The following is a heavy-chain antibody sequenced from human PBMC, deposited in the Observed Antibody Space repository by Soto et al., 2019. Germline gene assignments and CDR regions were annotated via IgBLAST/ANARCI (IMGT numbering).Heavy chain of an antibody. CDR2: ISYDGSNK. CDR1: GFTFSSYA. J-gene: IGHJ6*02. Sequence: QVQLVESGGGVVQPGRSLRLSCAASGFTFSSYAMHWVRQAPGKGLERVAVISYDGSNKYYADSVKGRFTISRDNSKNTLYLQMNSLRAEDTAVYYCARRYQLLLRGYGMDVWGQGTTVTVSS. V-gene: IGHV3-30-3*01. CDR3: ARRYQLLLRGYGMDV. D-gene: IGHD2-2*01.